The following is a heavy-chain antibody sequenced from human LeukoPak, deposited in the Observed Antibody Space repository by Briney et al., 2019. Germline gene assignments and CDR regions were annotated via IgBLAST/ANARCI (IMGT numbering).Heavy chain of an antibody. J-gene: IGHJ5*02. D-gene: IGHD4-17*01. CDR3: ARGAADYGDSADWFDP. V-gene: IGHV4-30-2*01. CDR2: IYHSGST. CDR1: GGSISSGGYS. Sequence: SQTLSLTCAVSGGSISSGGYSWSWIRQPPGKGLEWIGYIYHSGSTYYNPSPKSRVTISVDRSKNQFSLKLSSVTAADTAVYYCARGAADYGDSADWFDPWGQGTLVTVSS.